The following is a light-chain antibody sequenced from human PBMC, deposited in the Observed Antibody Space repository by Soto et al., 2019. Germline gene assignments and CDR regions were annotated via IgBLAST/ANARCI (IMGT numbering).Light chain of an antibody. Sequence: QSALTQPASVSGSPGQSITISCTGTSSDVGGYNYVSWYQQYPGKAPKLMIYEVNNRPSGVSNHFSGSKSGNTASLTISGLQAEDEADYYCSSYTTSRTLVFGTGTKLTVL. CDR1: SSDVGGYNY. CDR2: EVN. V-gene: IGLV2-14*01. CDR3: SSYTTSRTLV. J-gene: IGLJ1*01.